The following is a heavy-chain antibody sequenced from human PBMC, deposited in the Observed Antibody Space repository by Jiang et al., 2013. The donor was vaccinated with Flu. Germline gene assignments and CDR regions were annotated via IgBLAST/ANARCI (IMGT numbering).Heavy chain of an antibody. V-gene: IGHV1-18*01. CDR2: SSAFNGNT. CDR1: GYIFTSFG. CDR3: ARDSSGSFPFDY. J-gene: IGHJ4*02. D-gene: IGHD1-26*01. Sequence: GAEVKKPGASVKVSCKTSGYIFTSFGISWVRQAPGQGLEWMGWSSAFNGNTNYGQKFQGRVTMTTDTSTSTGYMELRSLKSDDTAVYYCARDSSGSFPFDYWGPGNPGHRLL.